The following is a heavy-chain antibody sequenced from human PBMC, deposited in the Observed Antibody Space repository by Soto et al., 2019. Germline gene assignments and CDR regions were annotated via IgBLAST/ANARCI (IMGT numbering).Heavy chain of an antibody. V-gene: IGHV3-7*01. Sequence: EVQLVESGGGLVQPGGSLRLSCSASGFAFSSHWMTWVRQAPGKGLEWVANIKEDGSEIFYADSMKGRFTASRDNARNSLSLAVGGLGAEDPALYYWGRVVFGGGFWGLDHGGQGPLVTVSS. CDR3: GRVVFGGGFWGLDH. CDR2: IKEDGSEI. D-gene: IGHD3-16*01. CDR1: GFAFSSHW. J-gene: IGHJ4*02.